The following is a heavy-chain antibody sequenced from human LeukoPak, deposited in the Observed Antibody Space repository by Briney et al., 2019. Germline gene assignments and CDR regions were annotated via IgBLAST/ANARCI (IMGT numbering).Heavy chain of an antibody. V-gene: IGHV3-7*02. CDR3: ARLQERDARDY. J-gene: IGHJ4*02. D-gene: IGHD4-11*01. CDR1: GFSIRSNW. CDR2: IKQDGSQI. Sequence: GGSLRLSCSASGFSIRSNWMSWVRQAPGKGLEWLANIKQDGSQIYYVASVKGRFTVSKDNAKNSLYLQMNTLSAEDTAVYYCARLQERDARDYWGQGTLVTVSS.